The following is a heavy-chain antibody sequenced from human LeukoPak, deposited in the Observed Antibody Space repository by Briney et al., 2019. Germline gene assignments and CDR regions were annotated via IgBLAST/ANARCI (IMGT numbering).Heavy chain of an antibody. CDR1: GFTFSSYW. J-gene: IGHJ4*02. D-gene: IGHD3-16*01. CDR2: ISSSGSTV. V-gene: IGHV3-48*04. CDR3: ARVGEAARLFGGFDY. Sequence: PGGSLRLSCVASGFTFSSYWMSWVRQAPGKGLEWVSYISSSGSTVYYADSVKGRFTISRDNAKNSLYLQMNSLRAEDTAVYYCARVGEAARLFGGFDYWGQGTLVTVSS.